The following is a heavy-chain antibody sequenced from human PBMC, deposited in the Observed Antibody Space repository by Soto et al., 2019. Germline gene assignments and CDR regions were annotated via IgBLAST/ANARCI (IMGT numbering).Heavy chain of an antibody. D-gene: IGHD2-2*01. CDR3: AREDSIIIPAVSDF. CDR1: GFAFNNYG. CDR2: ISKSDYT. Sequence: GGSLRLSCTVSGFAFNNYGINWVRQAPGKGLEWVSSISKSDYTYYSDSVTGRFTITRDNAKNSVSLQMNTLRVEDTAVYYCAREDSIIIPAVSDFWGQGTLVTVSS. V-gene: IGHV3-21*01. J-gene: IGHJ4*02.